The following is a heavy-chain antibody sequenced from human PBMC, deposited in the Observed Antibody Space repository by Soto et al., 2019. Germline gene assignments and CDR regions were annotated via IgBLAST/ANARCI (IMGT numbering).Heavy chain of an antibody. D-gene: IGHD5-12*01. CDR2: TYYRSKWYD. Sequence: SQTLSLTSAISGDSVSSDSAAWNWIRQSPSRGLEWLGRTYYRSKWYDDYAISVKSRITINPDTSKNQFSLQLNSVTPEDTAVYYCARDVDPALTLDYWGQGTLVTVSS. CDR3: ARDVDPALTLDY. V-gene: IGHV6-1*01. CDR1: GDSVSSDSAA. J-gene: IGHJ4*02.